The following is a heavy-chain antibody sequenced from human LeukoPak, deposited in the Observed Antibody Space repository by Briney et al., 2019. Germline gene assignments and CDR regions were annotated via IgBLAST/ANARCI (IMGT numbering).Heavy chain of an antibody. CDR2: INHSGST. D-gene: IGHD3-10*01. V-gene: IGHV4-34*01. CDR1: GGSFSGYY. CDR3: ARGYGSGSYK. Sequence: TSETRSLTCAVYGGSFSGYYWSWIRQPPGKGLEWIGKINHSGSTNYNPSLKSRVTISVDTSKNQFSLKLSSVTAADTAVYYCARGYGSGSYKWGQGTLVTVSS. J-gene: IGHJ4*02.